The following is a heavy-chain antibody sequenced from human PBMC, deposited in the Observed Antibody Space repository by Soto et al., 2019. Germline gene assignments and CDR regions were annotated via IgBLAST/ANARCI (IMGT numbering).Heavy chain of an antibody. V-gene: IGHV6-1*01. J-gene: IGHJ4*02. CDR1: GDSVSSNSAA. D-gene: IGHD6-13*01. Sequence: KQSQTLSLTCAISGDSVSSNSAAWNWIRQSPSRGLEWLGRTYYRSKWYHDYALSVKSRITINPDTSKNQFSLQLNSVTPEDTALYYCTRDRTANTWYDYWGQGTLVTVSS. CDR2: TYYRSKWYH. CDR3: TRDRTANTWYDY.